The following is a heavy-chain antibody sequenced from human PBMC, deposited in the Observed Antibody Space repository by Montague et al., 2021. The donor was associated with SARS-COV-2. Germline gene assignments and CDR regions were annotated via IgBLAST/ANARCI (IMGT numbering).Heavy chain of an antibody. V-gene: IGHV4-34*01. D-gene: IGHD3-10*01. J-gene: IGHJ4*02. CDR1: GGSFSGYY. Sequence: SETLSLTCAVYGGSFSGYYCNWIRQPPGKGLEWTGEINHSGSTTYNPSLKSRVTMLVDTSKNQFFLKLRSVTAADTAVYYCARGARQGYGFRLGSFDSWGQGTLVTVSS. CDR3: ARGARQGYGFRLGSFDS. CDR2: INHSGST.